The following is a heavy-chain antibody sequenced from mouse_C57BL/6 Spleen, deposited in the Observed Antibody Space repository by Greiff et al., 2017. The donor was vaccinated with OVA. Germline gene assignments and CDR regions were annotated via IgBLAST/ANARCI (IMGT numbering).Heavy chain of an antibody. J-gene: IGHJ3*01. CDR1: GYAFTNYL. D-gene: IGHD2-4*01. CDR3: ARADYDYDGAY. Sequence: VQLQQSGAELVRPGTSVKVSCKASGYAFTNYLIEWVKQRPGQGLEWIGVINPGSGGTNSNEKFKGKATLTAAKSSSTAYMQLSSLTSEDSAVYFCARADYDYDGAYWGQGTLVTVSA. CDR2: INPGSGGT. V-gene: IGHV1-54*01.